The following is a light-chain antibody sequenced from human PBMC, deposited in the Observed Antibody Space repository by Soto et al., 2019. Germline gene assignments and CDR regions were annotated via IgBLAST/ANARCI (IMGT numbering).Light chain of an antibody. J-gene: IGKJ1*01. CDR1: QTISTW. Sequence: DIQMTQSPPTLSASVGDRVTITCRASQTISTWLAWYQQKPGKAPKLLIYKASKLENGVPSRFSGSGSGTDFTLTISSLQPDDFATYYCQQYSDSSGAFGQGTRVEIK. V-gene: IGKV1-5*03. CDR3: QQYSDSSGA. CDR2: KAS.